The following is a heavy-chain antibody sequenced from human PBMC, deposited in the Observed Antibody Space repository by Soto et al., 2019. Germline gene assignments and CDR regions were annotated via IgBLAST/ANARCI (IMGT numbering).Heavy chain of an antibody. D-gene: IGHD1-26*01. CDR2: ISAYNGNT. CDR1: GYTFTSYG. CDR3: AREALLRLYYYYGMDV. Sequence: QVQLEQSGAEVKKPGASVKVSCKASGYTFTSYGISWVRQAPGQGLEWMGWISAYNGNTNYAQKLQGRVTMTTDTSTSTAYMELRSLRSDDTAVYYCAREALLRLYYYYGMDVWGQGTTVTVSS. V-gene: IGHV1-18*01. J-gene: IGHJ6*02.